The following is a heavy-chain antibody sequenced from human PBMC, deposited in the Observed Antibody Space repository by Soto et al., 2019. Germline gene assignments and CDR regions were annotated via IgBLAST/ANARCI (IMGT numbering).Heavy chain of an antibody. CDR3: ARNRNPSSKTHGMDV. CDR2: ISRDSYYI. J-gene: IGHJ6*02. CDR1: GLSFSTHS. V-gene: IGHV3-21*01. Sequence: EVQLVESGGGLVEPGGSLRLSCAPSGLSFSTHSMNWVRQAPGKGLEWISSISRDSYYIYYADSVKGRFTITRDNAKNSLYLQMNSLSADDTAVYYCARNRNPSSKTHGMDVWGQGTTVTVSS.